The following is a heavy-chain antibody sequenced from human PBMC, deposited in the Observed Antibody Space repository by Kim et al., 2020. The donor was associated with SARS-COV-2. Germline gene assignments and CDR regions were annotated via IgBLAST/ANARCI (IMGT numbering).Heavy chain of an antibody. J-gene: IGHJ4*02. V-gene: IGHV5-10-1*01. D-gene: IGHD6-19*01. Sequence: NYSPSFQGHVTISADKSISTAYLQWSSLKASDTAMYYCARHVRGSSEDYWGQGTLVTVSS. CDR3: ARHVRGSSEDY.